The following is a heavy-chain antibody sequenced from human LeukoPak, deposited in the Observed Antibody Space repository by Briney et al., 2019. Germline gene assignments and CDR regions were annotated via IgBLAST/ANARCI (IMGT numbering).Heavy chain of an antibody. CDR2: ISSGGSAI. V-gene: IGHV3-11*01. D-gene: IGHD3-10*01. CDR1: GFTFSDYY. Sequence: PGGSLRLSCAASGFTFSDYYMSWIRQAPGKGLEWLSYISSGGSAIHYADSVRGRFTTSRDNAKNSLYLQMNSLRAEDTAVYYCVRARGSGVYFLDYWGQGTLVTVSS. CDR3: VRARGSGVYFLDY. J-gene: IGHJ4*02.